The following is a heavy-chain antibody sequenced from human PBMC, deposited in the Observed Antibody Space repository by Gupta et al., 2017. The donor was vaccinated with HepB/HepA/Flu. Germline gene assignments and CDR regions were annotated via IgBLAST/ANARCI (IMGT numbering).Heavy chain of an antibody. CDR3: ARVGSSGWYPYWYFDL. D-gene: IGHD6-19*01. J-gene: IGHJ2*01. CDR2: IINDGSNT. V-gene: IGHV3-74*01. CDR1: GFSFSTHW. Sequence: EVQLVESGGGLVQPGGSLRLSCAASGFSFSTHWMHWVRQAPGKGLVWVSHIINDGSNTSYADSVKGRFTISRDNAKDTLYLQINSLRAEDTGVYYCARVGSSGWYPYWYFDLWGRGTLVTVSS.